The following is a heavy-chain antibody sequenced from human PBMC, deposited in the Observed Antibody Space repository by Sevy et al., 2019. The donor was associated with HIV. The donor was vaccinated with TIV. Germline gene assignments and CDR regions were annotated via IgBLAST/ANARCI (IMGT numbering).Heavy chain of an antibody. D-gene: IGHD3-22*01. V-gene: IGHV3-33*01. J-gene: IGHJ3*01. Sequence: GESLKISCAASGFIFNSYAIHWVRQAPGKGLEWVAVVFMDGTKEFYAESVKGRFTISRDNSKKKVFLQMNSLRDEDTAVYYRVRDHNDSSEYYLIGAYDVWGQGTTVTVSS. CDR3: VRDHNDSSEYYLIGAYDV. CDR2: VFMDGTKE. CDR1: GFIFNSYA.